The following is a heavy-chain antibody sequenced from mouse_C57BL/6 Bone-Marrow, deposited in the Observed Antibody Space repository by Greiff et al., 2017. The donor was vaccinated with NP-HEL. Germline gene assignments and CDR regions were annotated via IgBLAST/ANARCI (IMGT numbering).Heavy chain of an antibody. V-gene: IGHV2-9-1*01. CDR2: IWTGGGT. J-gene: IGHJ3*01. Sequence: QVQLQQSGPGLVAPSQSLSITCTVSGFSLTSYAISWVRQPPGKGLEWLGVIWTGGGTNYNSALKSRLSISKDNSKSQVFLKMYSLQTDDTARYYCAREDYSNSWFAYWGQGTLVTVSA. D-gene: IGHD2-5*01. CDR1: GFSLTSYA. CDR3: AREDYSNSWFAY.